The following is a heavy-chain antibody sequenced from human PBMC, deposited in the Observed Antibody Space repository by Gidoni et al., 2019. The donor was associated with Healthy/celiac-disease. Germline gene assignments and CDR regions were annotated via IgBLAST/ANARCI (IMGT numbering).Heavy chain of an antibody. J-gene: IGHJ5*02. D-gene: IGHD2-15*01. Sequence: VQLQQWGAGLLKPSETLSLTCAVYGGSFSNYYWGWIRQPPGKGLAWIGGINHSGSTHYNPSLKSRVTMSVDTSKRHFSLKLNSVTAADTAVYYCARVKLLPPENWFDPWGQGPLVTVSS. CDR1: GGSFSNYY. CDR3: ARVKLLPPENWFDP. V-gene: IGHV4-34*01. CDR2: INHSGST.